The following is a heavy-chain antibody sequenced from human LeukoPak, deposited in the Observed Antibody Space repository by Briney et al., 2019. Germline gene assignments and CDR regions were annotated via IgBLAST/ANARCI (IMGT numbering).Heavy chain of an antibody. J-gene: IGHJ4*02. V-gene: IGHV3-15*01. D-gene: IGHD3-16*01. Sequence: GGSLRLSCAASGFTFSNAWMSWARQAPGKGLEWVGRIKSKTDGGTTDYTAPVKGRFTISRDDSKNTLYLQMNSLRAEDTAVYYCARGDVITFGGALDYWGQGTLVTVSS. CDR1: GFTFSNAW. CDR2: IKSKTDGGTT. CDR3: ARGDVITFGGALDY.